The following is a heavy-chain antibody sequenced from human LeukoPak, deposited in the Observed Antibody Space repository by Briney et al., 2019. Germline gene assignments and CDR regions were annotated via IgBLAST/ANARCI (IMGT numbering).Heavy chain of an antibody. D-gene: IGHD5-18*01. J-gene: IGHJ6*03. Sequence: SETLSLTCTVSGGSISRYYWSWIRQPPGKGLEWMGYIYYSGSTNYNPSLKSRVTISVDTSKNQFSLTLNSVTAADTAVYYCARDQRGYSYGSYYMDVWGKGTTVTVSS. V-gene: IGHV4-59*01. CDR1: GGSISRYY. CDR2: IYYSGST. CDR3: ARDQRGYSYGSYYMDV.